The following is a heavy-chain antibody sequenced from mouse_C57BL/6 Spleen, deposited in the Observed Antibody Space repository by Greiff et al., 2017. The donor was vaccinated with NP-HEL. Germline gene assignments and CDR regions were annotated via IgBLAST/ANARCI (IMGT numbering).Heavy chain of an antibody. V-gene: IGHV5-17*01. CDR3: ARGDWDDYFDY. Sequence: EVKLMESGEGLVKPGGSLKLSCAASGFTFSDYGMHWVRQAPEKGLEWVAYISSGSSTIYYADTVKGRFTISRDNAKNTLFLQMTSLRSEDTAMYYCARGDWDDYFDYWGQGTTLTVSS. CDR1: GFTFSDYG. CDR2: ISSGSSTI. D-gene: IGHD4-1*01. J-gene: IGHJ2*01.